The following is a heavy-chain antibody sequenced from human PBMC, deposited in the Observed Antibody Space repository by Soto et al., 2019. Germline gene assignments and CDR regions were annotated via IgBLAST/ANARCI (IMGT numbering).Heavy chain of an antibody. CDR1: GFTFSNAW. CDR2: IKSKTDGGTT. J-gene: IGHJ4*02. CDR3: TTDLPCEMATICGANYFDY. V-gene: IGHV3-15*07. Sequence: GGSLRLSCAASGFTFSNAWMNWVRQAPGKGLEWVGRIKSKTDGGTTDYAAPVKGRFTISRDDSKNTLYLQMNSLKTEDTAVYYCTTDLPCEMATICGANYFDYWGQGTPVTVSS. D-gene: IGHD5-12*01.